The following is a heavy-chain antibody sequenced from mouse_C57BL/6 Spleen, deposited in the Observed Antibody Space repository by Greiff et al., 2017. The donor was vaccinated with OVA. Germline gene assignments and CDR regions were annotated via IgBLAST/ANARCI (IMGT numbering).Heavy chain of an antibody. CDR3: ARAYYGSSWFAY. V-gene: IGHV1-69*01. D-gene: IGHD1-1*01. CDR2: IDPSDSYT. J-gene: IGHJ3*01. Sequence: QVQLQQPGAELVMPGASVKLSCKASGYTFTSYWMHWVKQRPGQGLEWIGEIDPSDSYTNYNQTFKGESTLTVDKSSSTAYMQLSSLTSEDSAVYYCARAYYGSSWFAYWGQGTLVTVSA. CDR1: GYTFTSYW.